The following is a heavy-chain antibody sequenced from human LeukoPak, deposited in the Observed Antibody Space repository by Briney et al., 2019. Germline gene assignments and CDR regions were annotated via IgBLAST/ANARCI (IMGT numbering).Heavy chain of an antibody. V-gene: IGHV3-23*01. J-gene: IGHJ3*02. Sequence: GGSLRLSCAASGFTFISYAMSWVRQAPGKGLERVSASSGSGGCTYSADSVKGRFTISRDNSKNTLYLQMNSLRAEETAVYYCAKDLYSYLGAFDIWGQGTMVTVSS. CDR2: SSGSGGCT. CDR1: GFTFISYA. CDR3: AKDLYSYLGAFDI. D-gene: IGHD2-21*01.